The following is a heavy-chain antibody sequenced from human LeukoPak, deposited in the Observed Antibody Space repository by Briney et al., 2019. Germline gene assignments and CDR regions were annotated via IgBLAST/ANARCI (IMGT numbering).Heavy chain of an antibody. Sequence: SETLSLTCTVSGGSISSYYWSWIRQPPGKGLEWIGYIYYSGGTNYNPSLKSRVTISVDTSKNQFSLKLSSVTAADTAVYYCARRSYYYYGMDVWGQGTTVTVSS. CDR2: IYYSGGT. V-gene: IGHV4-59*01. CDR1: GGSISSYY. CDR3: ARRSYYYYGMDV. J-gene: IGHJ6*02.